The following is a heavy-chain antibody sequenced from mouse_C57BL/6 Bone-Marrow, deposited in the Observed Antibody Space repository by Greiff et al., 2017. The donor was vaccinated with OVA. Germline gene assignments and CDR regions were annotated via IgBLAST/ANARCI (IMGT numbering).Heavy chain of an antibody. CDR1: GFTFSSYA. Sequence: EVQGVESGGGLVKPGGSLKLSCAASGFTFSSYAMSWVRQTPEKRLEWVATISDGGSYTYYPDNVKGRFTISRDNAKNNLYLQMSHLKSEDTAMYYCARDPSSYHFDDWGQGTTLTVSS. CDR2: ISDGGSYT. J-gene: IGHJ2*01. CDR3: ARDPSSYHFDD. D-gene: IGHD1-1*01. V-gene: IGHV5-4*01.